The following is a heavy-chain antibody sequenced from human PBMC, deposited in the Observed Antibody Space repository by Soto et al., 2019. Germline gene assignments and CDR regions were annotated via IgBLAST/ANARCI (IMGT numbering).Heavy chain of an antibody. J-gene: IGHJ6*02. CDR1: GFTFSSYS. CDR3: ASLFGAWFRHLVNCSSTSCYTSGGIYYYYGMDV. V-gene: IGHV3-21*01. Sequence: EVQLVESGGGLVKPGGSLRLSCAASGFTFSSYSMNWVRQAPGKGLEWVSSISSSSSYIYYADSVKGRFTISRDNAKNSLYLQMNSLRAEDTAVYYCASLFGAWFRHLVNCSSTSCYTSGGIYYYYGMDVWGQGTTVTVSS. D-gene: IGHD2-2*02. CDR2: ISSSSSYI.